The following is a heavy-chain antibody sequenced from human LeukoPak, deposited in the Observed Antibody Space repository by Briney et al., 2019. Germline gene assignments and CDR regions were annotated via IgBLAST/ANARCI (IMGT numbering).Heavy chain of an antibody. Sequence: GASVKVSCKASGGTFSSYAISWVRQAPGQGLEWMGGIIPIFGTANYAQKFQGRVTITADESTSTAYMELNSLRAEDTAVYYCARTAHMIGEGVDYWGQGTLVTVSS. V-gene: IGHV1-69*13. J-gene: IGHJ4*02. D-gene: IGHD3-22*01. CDR1: GGTFSSYA. CDR3: ARTAHMIGEGVDY. CDR2: IIPIFGTA.